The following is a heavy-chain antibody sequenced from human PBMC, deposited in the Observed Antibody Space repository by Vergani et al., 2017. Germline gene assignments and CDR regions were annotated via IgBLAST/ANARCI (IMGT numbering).Heavy chain of an antibody. CDR2: IFYSGTT. J-gene: IGHJ6*03. V-gene: IGHV4-31*11. D-gene: IGHD6-25*01. CDR1: GGSISSGDHC. Sequence: QVQLQESGPGVGKPSQTLSLTCAVSGGSISSGDHCWTWIRQRPGKGLEWIGYIFYSGTTYDNPSLRSRLTISVDTSQNQFSLKLRSVTAADTAVYYCARVDTXVPATSHFYYMDVWGKGTTVVVSS. CDR3: ARVDTXVPATSHFYYMDV.